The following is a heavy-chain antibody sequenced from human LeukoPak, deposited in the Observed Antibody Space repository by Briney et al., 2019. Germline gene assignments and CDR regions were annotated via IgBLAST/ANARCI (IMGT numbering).Heavy chain of an antibody. CDR3: ARGAWYSSSWYEYFQH. CDR2: IYYSGSS. Sequence: SETLSLTCTVSGGSISSYYWSRIRQPPGKGLEWIGYIYYSGSSNYNPSLKSRVTISVDTSKNQVSLKLSSVTAADTAVYYCARGAWYSSSWYEYFQHWGQGTLVTVSS. D-gene: IGHD6-13*01. V-gene: IGHV4-59*01. CDR1: GGSISSYY. J-gene: IGHJ1*01.